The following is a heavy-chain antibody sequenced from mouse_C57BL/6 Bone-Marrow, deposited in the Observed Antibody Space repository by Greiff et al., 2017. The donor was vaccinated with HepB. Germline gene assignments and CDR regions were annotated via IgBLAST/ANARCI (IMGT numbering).Heavy chain of an antibody. CDR1: GYAFTNYL. J-gene: IGHJ4*01. D-gene: IGHD1-1*01. V-gene: IGHV1-54*01. Sequence: VQLQQSGAELVRPGTSVKVSCKASGYAFTNYLIEWVKQRPGQGLEWIGVINPGSGGTNYNEKLKGKATLTADTSSSTAYMQLSSLTSEDSAVYFCAREYYGSSPYNARACWGQGTSVTVSS. CDR3: AREYYGSSPYNARAC. CDR2: INPGSGGT.